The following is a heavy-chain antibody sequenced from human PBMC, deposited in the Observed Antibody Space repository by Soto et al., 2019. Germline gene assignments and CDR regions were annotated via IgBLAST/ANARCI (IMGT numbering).Heavy chain of an antibody. D-gene: IGHD6-25*01. V-gene: IGHV3-23*01. J-gene: IGHJ4*02. CDR3: AKFIVGTGGSSGWPWFLDS. Sequence: EVQLLESGGGLVQPGGSLRLSCAASGFAFSSYAMTWVRQAPGKGLEWVSALSGTGGTTYSADSVRGRFTIARDNSKNTLYLQMNGLSPEDSAIYYCAKFIVGTGGSSGWPWFLDSWGQGTLDTVSS. CDR1: GFAFSSYA. CDR2: LSGTGGTT.